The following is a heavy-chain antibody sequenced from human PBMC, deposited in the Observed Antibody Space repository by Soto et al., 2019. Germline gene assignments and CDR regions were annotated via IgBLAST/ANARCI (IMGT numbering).Heavy chain of an antibody. CDR1: GFTFGSYW. V-gene: IGHV3-74*01. Sequence: EVQLVESGGGSVQTGGSLRISCAASGFTFGSYWMDWARQAPGKGLVWVSRINGDGRSTTYADSVKGRFTISRDNAANTMYLQMNSLRADDTAVYYCSRETLWFGESPKSGGPGTLVTVSS. D-gene: IGHD3-10*01. CDR3: SRETLWFGESPKS. J-gene: IGHJ4*02. CDR2: INGDGRST.